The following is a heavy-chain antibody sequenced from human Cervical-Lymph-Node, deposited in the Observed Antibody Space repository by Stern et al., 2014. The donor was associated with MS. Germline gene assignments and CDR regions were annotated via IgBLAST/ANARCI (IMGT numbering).Heavy chain of an antibody. CDR2: ISYDGNNK. V-gene: IGHV3-30*18. J-gene: IGHJ6*02. CDR1: GFTFSSYG. CDR3: AKDVSYGMDV. Sequence: QLVQSGGGVVQPGRSLRLSCAASGFTFSSYGMHWVRQAPGKGLAWVAVISYDGNNKYYADSVKGRFTISRDNSKNTLYLQMNSLRAEDTAVYYCAKDVSYGMDVWGQGTTVTVSS.